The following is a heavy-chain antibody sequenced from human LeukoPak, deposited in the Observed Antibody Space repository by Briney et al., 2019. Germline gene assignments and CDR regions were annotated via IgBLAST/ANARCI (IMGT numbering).Heavy chain of an antibody. CDR3: ARRYSSSWFAPYYSDY. CDR2: IYTSGTT. CDR1: GASISSRSYY. D-gene: IGHD6-13*01. V-gene: IGHV4-61*02. Sequence: SQTLSLTCTVSGASISSRSYYWSWIRQPAGKGLEWIGRIYTSGTTNYNPSLKSRVTISVDTSKNQFSLNLTSVTAADTAVYYCARRYSSSWFAPYYSDYWGQGTLVTVSS. J-gene: IGHJ4*02.